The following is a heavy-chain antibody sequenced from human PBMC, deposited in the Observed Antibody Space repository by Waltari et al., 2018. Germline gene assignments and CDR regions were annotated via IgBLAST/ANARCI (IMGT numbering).Heavy chain of an antibody. CDR1: GGSFSGYY. V-gene: IGHV4-34*01. CDR3: ARAWISLILGATSAFDI. Sequence: QVQLQQWGAGLLKPSETLSLTCAVYGGSFSGYYWSWIRKPPGKGLEWIWELNHGGSTNHNPSLKSRVTISVDTSKNQFSLKLSSVTAADTAVYYCARAWISLILGATSAFDIWGQGTMVTVS. D-gene: IGHD1-26*01. J-gene: IGHJ3*02. CDR2: LNHGGST.